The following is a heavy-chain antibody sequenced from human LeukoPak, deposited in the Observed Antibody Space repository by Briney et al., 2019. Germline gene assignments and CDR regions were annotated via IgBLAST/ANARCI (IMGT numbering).Heavy chain of an antibody. D-gene: IGHD6-13*01. Sequence: GGSLRLSCAASGFTFSSYGMHWVRQAPGKGLEWVAFIRYDGSNKYYADSVKGRFTISRDNSKNTLYLQMNSLRAEDTAVYYCAKDHPPRIAAAGTDLTPGYWGQGTLVTVSS. J-gene: IGHJ4*02. CDR2: IRYDGSNK. CDR3: AKDHPPRIAAAGTDLTPGY. CDR1: GFTFSSYG. V-gene: IGHV3-30*02.